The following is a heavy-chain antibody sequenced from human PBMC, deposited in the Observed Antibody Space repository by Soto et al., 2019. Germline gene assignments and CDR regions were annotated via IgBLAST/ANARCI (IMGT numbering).Heavy chain of an antibody. CDR2: ISAHNGDT. V-gene: IGHV1-18*04. D-gene: IGHD3-22*01. CDR3: STEPIYYNDGSGYYPMGH. CDR1: GYSFATYG. J-gene: IGHJ4*02. Sequence: GASVKVSCKASGYSFATYGFSWVRQAPGQGLECVGWISAHNGDTYYSQEFQGRVTLTTDTSTNTGYMELRNLTTDDTAVYFCSTEPIYYNDGSGYYPMGHWGQGTLVTVSS.